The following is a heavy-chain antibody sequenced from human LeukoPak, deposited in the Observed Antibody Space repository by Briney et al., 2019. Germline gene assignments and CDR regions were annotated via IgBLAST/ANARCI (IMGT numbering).Heavy chain of an antibody. CDR3: ARVGPNLNWGEGLGVFDI. D-gene: IGHD7-27*01. CDR1: GGSISSGDYY. Sequence: PSQTLSLTCTVSGGSISSGDYYWSWIRESPGRGLEWIGYIYYSGSTYYNPSLKSRVTISVDTSKNQFSLKLSSVTAADTAVYYCARVGPNLNWGEGLGVFDIWGPGTRVTVSS. CDR2: IYYSGST. V-gene: IGHV4-30-4*01. J-gene: IGHJ3*02.